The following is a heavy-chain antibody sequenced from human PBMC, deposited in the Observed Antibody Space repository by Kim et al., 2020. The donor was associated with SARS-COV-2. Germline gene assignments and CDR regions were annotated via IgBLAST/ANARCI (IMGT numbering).Heavy chain of an antibody. V-gene: IGHV4-4*02. CDR2: IYHSGST. D-gene: IGHD4-17*01. J-gene: IGHJ3*02. Sequence: SETLSLTCAVSGGSISSSNWWSWVRQPPGKGLEWIGEIYHSGSTNYNPSLKSRVTISVDKSKNQFSLKLSSVTAADTAVYYCARDYGDPYDAFDIWGQGTMVTVSS. CDR1: GGSISSSNW. CDR3: ARDYGDPYDAFDI.